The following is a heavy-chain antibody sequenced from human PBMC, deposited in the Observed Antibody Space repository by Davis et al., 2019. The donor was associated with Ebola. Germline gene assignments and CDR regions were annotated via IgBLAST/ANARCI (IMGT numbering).Heavy chain of an antibody. CDR3: ARALAGIYYYGMDV. CDR2: IRDDGSNR. J-gene: IGHJ6*04. Sequence: GGSLRLSCSASGSTFSSYGMHWVRQAPGKGLEWVAFIRDDGSNRFYADSVKGRFTISRDNAKNSLYLQMNSLRAEDTAVYYCARALAGIYYYGMDVWGKGTTVTVSS. D-gene: IGHD6-13*01. CDR1: GSTFSSYG. V-gene: IGHV3-30*02.